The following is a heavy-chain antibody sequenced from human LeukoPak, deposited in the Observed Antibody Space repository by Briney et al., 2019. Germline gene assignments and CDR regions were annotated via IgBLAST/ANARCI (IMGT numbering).Heavy chain of an antibody. J-gene: IGHJ4*02. CDR1: GYTFTSYD. CDR3: ARRHGRCSDGSCYYPDY. V-gene: IGHV1-8*01. Sequence: ASVKVSCKASGYTFTSYDINWVRQAAGQGLEWRGWMNPNRGKTGYAQKFQGRGTMTRNSSRTAAYTELSSLRSDDTAVYYWARRHGRCSDGSCYYPDYWGQETLVTVSS. D-gene: IGHD2-15*01. CDR2: MNPNRGKT.